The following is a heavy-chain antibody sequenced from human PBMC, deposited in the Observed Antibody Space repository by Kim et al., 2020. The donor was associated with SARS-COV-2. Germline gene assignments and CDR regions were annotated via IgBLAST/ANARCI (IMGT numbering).Heavy chain of an antibody. Sequence: SVAAVKGRFTISRDESKNTAYLQMDSLKTEDTAVYYCTRSVMATQDWFDPWGQGTLVTVSS. CDR3: TRSVMATQDWFDP. D-gene: IGHD2-21*01. J-gene: IGHJ5*02. V-gene: IGHV3-73*01.